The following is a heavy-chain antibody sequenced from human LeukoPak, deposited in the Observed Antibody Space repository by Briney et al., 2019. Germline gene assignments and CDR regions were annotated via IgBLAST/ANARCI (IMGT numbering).Heavy chain of an antibody. D-gene: IGHD3-22*01. Sequence: SETLSLTCSVSGGSFNNYYWTWIRQPAGQGVEWLGRIYTSGDANYNPSLKSRVTMSVDTSKKQMSLKLTSVTAADTAVYFCARGPAQDESGHYYPYLHYWGQGILVTVSA. V-gene: IGHV4-4*07. CDR2: IYTSGDA. J-gene: IGHJ4*02. CDR1: GGSFNNYY. CDR3: ARGPAQDESGHYYPYLHY.